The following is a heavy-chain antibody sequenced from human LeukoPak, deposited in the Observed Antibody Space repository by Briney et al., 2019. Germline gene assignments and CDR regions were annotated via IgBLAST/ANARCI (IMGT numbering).Heavy chain of an antibody. CDR2: ISAGDTYI. Sequence: GGSLRLSCTASGFTFSSQELTWARQAPGKGLEWVSSISAGDTYINYADSVKGRFTISRDDSKNTLYLQMNSLRAEDTAVYYFATHYARGLAVANTDYWGQGTLVTVSS. CDR1: GFTFSSQE. V-gene: IGHV3-23*01. CDR3: ATHYARGLAVANTDY. J-gene: IGHJ4*02. D-gene: IGHD6-19*01.